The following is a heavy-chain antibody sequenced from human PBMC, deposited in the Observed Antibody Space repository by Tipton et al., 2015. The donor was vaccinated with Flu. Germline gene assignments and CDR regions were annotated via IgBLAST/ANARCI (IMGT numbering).Heavy chain of an antibody. V-gene: IGHV3-23*01. Sequence: SLRLSCAASGFTFSTYAMSWVRQAPGKGLEWVSAISGGGGSTYYIDSVKGRFAISRDNSKNTLDLHMNSLRPEDTALYYCAKEQQLEKGWFDYWGQGTLVTVSS. CDR3: AKEQQLEKGWFDY. CDR2: ISGGGGST. CDR1: GFTFSTYA. D-gene: IGHD1-1*01. J-gene: IGHJ4*02.